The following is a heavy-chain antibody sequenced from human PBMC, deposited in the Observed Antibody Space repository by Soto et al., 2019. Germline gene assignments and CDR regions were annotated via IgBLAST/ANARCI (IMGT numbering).Heavy chain of an antibody. CDR2: INHSGST. CDR3: ARDSLYDSSGYYFDY. V-gene: IGHV4-34*01. Sequence: PSETLSLTCAVYGGSFSGYYWSWLRQPPGRGLEWIGEINHSGSTNYNPSLKRRVTISVDTSKNQFALKLSSVTAADTAVYYCARDSLYDSSGYYFDYWGQGTLVT. J-gene: IGHJ4*02. D-gene: IGHD3-22*01. CDR1: GGSFSGYY.